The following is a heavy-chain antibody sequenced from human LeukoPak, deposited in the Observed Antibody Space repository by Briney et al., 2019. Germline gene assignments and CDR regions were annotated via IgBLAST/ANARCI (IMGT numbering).Heavy chain of an antibody. CDR2: ISGDGGST. Sequence: GRSLRLSCTTSGFTFDDYAMHWVRQAPGKGLEWVSLISGDGGSTYYADSVKGRFTISRDNSKNSLYLQMSSLRIEDTALYYCAKDRGDFSGWFFWGQGTLVTVSS. CDR3: AKDRGDFSGWFF. J-gene: IGHJ4*02. V-gene: IGHV3-43*02. CDR1: GFTFDDYA. D-gene: IGHD6-19*01.